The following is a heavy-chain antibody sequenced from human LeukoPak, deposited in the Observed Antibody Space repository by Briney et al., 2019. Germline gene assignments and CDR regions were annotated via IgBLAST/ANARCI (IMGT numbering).Heavy chain of an antibody. CDR1: GYTFTSYY. V-gene: IGHV1-2*06. CDR2: INPNSGGT. CDR3: ARLNVGASRGYFDY. D-gene: IGHD1-26*01. Sequence: ASVKVSCKASGYTFTSYYMHWVRQAPGQGLEWMGRINPNSGGTNYAQKFQGRVTMTRDTSISTAYMELSRLRSDDTAVYYCARLNVGASRGYFDYWGQGTLVTVSS. J-gene: IGHJ4*02.